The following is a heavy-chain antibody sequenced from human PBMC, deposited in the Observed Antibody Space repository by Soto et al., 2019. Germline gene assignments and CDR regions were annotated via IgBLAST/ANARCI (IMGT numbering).Heavy chain of an antibody. J-gene: IGHJ6*02. V-gene: IGHV3-21*01. CDR1: GFTFSSYS. CDR2: ISSSSSYI. D-gene: IGHD5-18*01. Sequence: GGSLRLSCAASGFTFSSYSMNWVRQAPGKGLEWVSSISSSSSYIYYADSVKGRLTISRDNAKNSLYLQMNSLRAEDTAVYYCARDRGYSYGINAYGMDVWGQGTTVTVSS. CDR3: ARDRGYSYGINAYGMDV.